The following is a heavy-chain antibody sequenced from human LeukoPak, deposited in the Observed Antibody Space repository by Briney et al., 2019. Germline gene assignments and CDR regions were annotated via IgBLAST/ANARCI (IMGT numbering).Heavy chain of an antibody. CDR2: ISGSADIT. D-gene: IGHD6-19*01. CDR1: RFTFSSYS. Sequence: GGSLRLACAASRFTFSSYSMSWVRQAPGKGLEWVSAISGSADITHYADSVKGRFTISRDNAKNSLYLQMNSLRAEDTAVYYCASGYSSGWYPFDYWGQGTLVTVSS. J-gene: IGHJ4*02. CDR3: ASGYSSGWYPFDY. V-gene: IGHV3-23*01.